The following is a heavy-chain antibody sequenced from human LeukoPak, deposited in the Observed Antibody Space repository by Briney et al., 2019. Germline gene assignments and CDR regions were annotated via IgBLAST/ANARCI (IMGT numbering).Heavy chain of an antibody. V-gene: IGHV4-34*01. J-gene: IGHJ4*02. CDR3: ARDAKYYYGSRTYFFFEY. CDR2: INHSGST. D-gene: IGHD3-10*01. Sequence: SETLSLTCAVYGGSFSGYYWSWIRQPPGKGLEWIGEINHSGSTNYNPSLKSRVTMSIDTSKNQFSLKLSPITAADTAVYYCARDAKYYYGSRTYFFFEYWGQGTLLTVSS. CDR1: GGSFSGYY.